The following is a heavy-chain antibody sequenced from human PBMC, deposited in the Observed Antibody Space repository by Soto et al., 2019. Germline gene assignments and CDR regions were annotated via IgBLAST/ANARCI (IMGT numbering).Heavy chain of an antibody. CDR1: GFTFNAYW. J-gene: IGHJ3*02. Sequence: EVQLVESGGGLVQPGGSLRLSCAASGFTFNAYWMTWVRQAPGKGLEWVANINREGTGKNYVDSVKGRFTVSQDNAKNSLHLQMYSLRAEDTAVYYCVRDRTEYGSYGSSYYDVFDIWGQGTKVTVSS. CDR2: INREGTGK. V-gene: IGHV3-7*05. D-gene: IGHD6-6*01. CDR3: VRDRTEYGSYGSSYYDVFDI.